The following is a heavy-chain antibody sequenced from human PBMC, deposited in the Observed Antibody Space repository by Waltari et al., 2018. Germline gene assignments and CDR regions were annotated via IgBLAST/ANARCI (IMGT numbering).Heavy chain of an antibody. Sequence: QVQLQQWGAGLLKPSETLSLPCAVYGGSFSGYYWRWLRQPPGKGLEWIGEINHSGSTNYNPSLKSRVTISVDTSKNQFSLKLSSVTAADTAVYYCARGRSRAAAGLFDYWGQGTLVTVSS. CDR2: INHSGST. D-gene: IGHD6-13*01. CDR3: ARGRSRAAAGLFDY. J-gene: IGHJ4*02. V-gene: IGHV4-34*01. CDR1: GGSFSGYY.